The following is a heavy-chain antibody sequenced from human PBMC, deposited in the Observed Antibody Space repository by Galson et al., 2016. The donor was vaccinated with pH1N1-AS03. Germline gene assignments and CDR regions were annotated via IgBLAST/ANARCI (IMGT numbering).Heavy chain of an antibody. D-gene: IGHD1-26*01. CDR3: ARGHKAIIWDLDF. Sequence: SVKVSCKASGYSFRNYGINWLRQVPGQGLEWLGWINAYDGTRNYAQKFQGRVTMTTETSTGTGYMELRSLRSDDTAMYFCARGHKAIIWDLDFWGQGTLVTVSS. V-gene: IGHV1-18*04. CDR1: GYSFRNYG. J-gene: IGHJ4*02. CDR2: INAYDGTR.